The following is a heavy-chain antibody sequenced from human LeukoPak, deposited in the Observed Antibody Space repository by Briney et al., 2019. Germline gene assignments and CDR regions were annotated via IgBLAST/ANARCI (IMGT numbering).Heavy chain of an antibody. D-gene: IGHD2-21*01. Sequence: GGSLRLSCAASGFTFSSYSMNWVRQAPGKGLEWVSGINWNSASIGYADSVKGRFTISRDNAKNSLYLQMNRLRAEDTALYYCAKEVGIYGDWYFDLWGRGTLVTVSS. V-gene: IGHV3-9*01. J-gene: IGHJ2*01. CDR2: INWNSASI. CDR3: AKEVGIYGDWYFDL. CDR1: GFTFSSYS.